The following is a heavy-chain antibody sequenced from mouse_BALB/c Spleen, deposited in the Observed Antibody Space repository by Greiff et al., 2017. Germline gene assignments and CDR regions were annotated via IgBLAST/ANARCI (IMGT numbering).Heavy chain of an antibody. CDR1: GYSFTSYY. CDR3: AKDGYLRYFDV. V-gene: IGHV1S135*01. Sequence: VQLKQSGPELMKPGASVKISCKASGYSFTSYYMHWVKQSHGKSLEWIGYIDPFNGGTSYNQKFKGKATLTVDKSSSTAYMHLSSLTSEDSAVYYCAKDGYLRYFDVWGAGTTVTVSS. CDR2: IDPFNGGT. D-gene: IGHD2-3*01. J-gene: IGHJ1*01.